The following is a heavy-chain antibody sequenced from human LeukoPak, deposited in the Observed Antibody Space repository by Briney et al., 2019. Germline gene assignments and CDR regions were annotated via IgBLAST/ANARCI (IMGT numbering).Heavy chain of an antibody. Sequence: GGSLRLSCAASGFTFSSYAMSWVRQAPGKGLEWVSAISGSGGSTYYADSVKGRFTISRDNSKNTLYLQMNSLRAEDTAAYYCAKDPRIEQWLYGMDVWGKGTTVTVSS. CDR3: AKDPRIEQWLYGMDV. CDR2: ISGSGGST. V-gene: IGHV3-23*01. D-gene: IGHD6-19*01. J-gene: IGHJ6*04. CDR1: GFTFSSYA.